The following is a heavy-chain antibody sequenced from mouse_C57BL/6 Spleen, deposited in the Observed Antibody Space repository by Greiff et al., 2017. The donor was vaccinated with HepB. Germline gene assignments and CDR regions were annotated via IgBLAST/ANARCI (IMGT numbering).Heavy chain of an antibody. CDR3: ARWRSYWYFDV. J-gene: IGHJ1*03. V-gene: IGHV7-3*01. Sequence: DVKLVESGGGLVQPGGSLSLSCAASGFTFTDYYMSWVRQPPGKALEWLGFIRNKANGYTTEYSASVKGRFTISRDNSQSILYLQMNALRAEDSATYYCARWRSYWYFDVWGTGTTVTVSS. CDR1: GFTFTDYY. CDR2: IRNKANGYTT.